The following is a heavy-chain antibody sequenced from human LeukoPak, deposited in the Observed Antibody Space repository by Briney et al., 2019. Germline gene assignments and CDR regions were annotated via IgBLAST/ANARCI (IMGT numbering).Heavy chain of an antibody. Sequence: VASVKVSCKAPGYTFTSYAMHWVRQAPGQRLEWMGWINAGNGNTKYSQEFQGRVTITRDTSASTAYMELSSLRSEDMAVYYCARGGRYSGYVAFIDYWGQGTLVTVSS. V-gene: IGHV1-3*03. CDR1: GYTFTSYA. CDR3: ARGGRYSGYVAFIDY. D-gene: IGHD5-12*01. J-gene: IGHJ4*02. CDR2: INAGNGNT.